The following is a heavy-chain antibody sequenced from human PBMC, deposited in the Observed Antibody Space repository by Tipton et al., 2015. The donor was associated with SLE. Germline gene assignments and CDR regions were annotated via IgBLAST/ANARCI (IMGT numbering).Heavy chain of an antibody. CDR3: ARVRGHSSSSPWFDP. J-gene: IGHJ5*02. D-gene: IGHD6-6*01. Sequence: LRLSCAASGFTFSSYAMSWIRQPPGKGLEWIGEINHSGSTNYNPSLKSRVTISVDTSKNQFSLKLSSVTAADTAVYYCARVRGHSSSSPWFDPWGQGTLVTVSS. V-gene: IGHV4-34*01. CDR1: GFTFSSYA. CDR2: INHSGST.